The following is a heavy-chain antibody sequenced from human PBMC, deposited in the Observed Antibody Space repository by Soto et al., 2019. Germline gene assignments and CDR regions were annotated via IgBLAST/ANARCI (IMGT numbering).Heavy chain of an antibody. CDR2: INAGNGNT. CDR1: GYTFTSYA. CDR3: ARDSYYDFWSGYYTSYYYGMDV. J-gene: IGHJ6*02. V-gene: IGHV1-3*01. D-gene: IGHD3-3*01. Sequence: GASVKVSCKASGYTFTSYAMHWVRQAPGQRLEWMGWINAGNGNTKCSQKFQGRVTITRDTSASTAYMELSSLRSEDTAVYYCARDSYYDFWSGYYTSYYYGMDVWGQGTTVTVSS.